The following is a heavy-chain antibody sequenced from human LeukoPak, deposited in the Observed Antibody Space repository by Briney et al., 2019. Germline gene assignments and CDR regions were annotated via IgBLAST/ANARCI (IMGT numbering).Heavy chain of an antibody. V-gene: IGHV4-59*01. J-gene: IGHJ4*02. CDR3: VRDRGYYHSGKFYPAAYLDD. Sequence: SETRSLTCTVSGGSISTYDWSWIRQPPGKGLEWIGYIFYTGSTNYNPSLKSRVTMSVATSRNQFSLMLTSVTAADTALYYCVRDRGYYHSGKFYPAAYLDDWGPGTLVTVSS. CDR2: IFYTGST. CDR1: GGSISTYD. D-gene: IGHD3-10*01.